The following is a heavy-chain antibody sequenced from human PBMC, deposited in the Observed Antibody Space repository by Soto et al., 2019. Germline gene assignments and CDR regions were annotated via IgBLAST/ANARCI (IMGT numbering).Heavy chain of an antibody. CDR2: ISGSGGST. Sequence: GGSLRLSCAASRFTFSSYAMSWVRQAPGKGLEWVSVISGSGGSTYYADSVKGRFTISRDNSKNTLYLQMNSLRAEDTAVYYCAKDSPVGYSYGSSGFDYWGQGTLVTVSS. CDR1: RFTFSSYA. CDR3: AKDSPVGYSYGSSGFDY. V-gene: IGHV3-23*01. D-gene: IGHD3-22*01. J-gene: IGHJ4*02.